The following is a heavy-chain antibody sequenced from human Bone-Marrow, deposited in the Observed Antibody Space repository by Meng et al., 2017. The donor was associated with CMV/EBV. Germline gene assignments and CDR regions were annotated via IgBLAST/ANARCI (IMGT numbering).Heavy chain of an antibody. CDR1: GYTFTSYG. V-gene: IGHV1-2*02. CDR3: ARDSAPHQLVVPAAIGVYDY. D-gene: IGHD2-2*02. Sequence: ASVKVSCKASGYTFTSYGISWVRQAPGQGLEWMGWINPNSGGTNYAQKFQGRVTMTRDTSISTAYMELSRLRSDDTAVYYCARDSAPHQLVVPAAIGVYDYWGQGTLVTVSS. J-gene: IGHJ4*02. CDR2: INPNSGGT.